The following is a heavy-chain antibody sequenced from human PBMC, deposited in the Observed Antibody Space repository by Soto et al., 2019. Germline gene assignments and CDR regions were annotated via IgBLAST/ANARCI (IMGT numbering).Heavy chain of an antibody. Sequence: LTCDVAGTSVSSCSFYCHWIPQAPGKGLEGIGYIYHTGKTNYSPSLRSRTTISSDTSRNQFSLKVNSVTAADTAVYYCGRAPYYVMLTGMRWSYYFDSWGQGIQVPVSS. CDR1: GTSVSSCSFY. CDR3: GRAPYYVMLTGMRWSYYFDS. J-gene: IGHJ4*02. V-gene: IGHV4-61*01. D-gene: IGHD3-9*01. CDR2: IYHTGKT.